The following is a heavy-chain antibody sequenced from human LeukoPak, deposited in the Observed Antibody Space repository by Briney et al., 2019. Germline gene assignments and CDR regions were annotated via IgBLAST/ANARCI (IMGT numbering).Heavy chain of an antibody. D-gene: IGHD2-21*02. V-gene: IGHV3-9*01. CDR3: AKVAYCGGDCYSTQYFQH. CDR1: GFTFDDYA. Sequence: GRSLRLSCAASGFTFDDYAMHWVRQAPGRGLEWVSGISWNSGSIGYADSVKGRFTISRDNAKNSLYLQMNSLRAEDTALYYCAKVAYCGGDCYSTQYFQHWGQGTLVTVSS. CDR2: ISWNSGSI. J-gene: IGHJ1*01.